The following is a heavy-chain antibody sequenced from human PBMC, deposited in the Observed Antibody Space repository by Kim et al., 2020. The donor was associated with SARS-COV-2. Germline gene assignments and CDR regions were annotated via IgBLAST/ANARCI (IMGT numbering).Heavy chain of an antibody. CDR1: GGSISSSSYY. V-gene: IGHV4-39*01. CDR3: ARTPYSSGWFGWIGAFDI. CDR2: IYYSGST. J-gene: IGHJ3*02. Sequence: SETLSLTCTVSGGSISSSSYYWGWIRQPPGKGLEWIGSIYYSGSTYYNPSLKSRVTISVDTSKNQFSLKLSSVTAADTAVYYCARTPYSSGWFGWIGAFDIWGQGTMVTVSS. D-gene: IGHD6-19*01.